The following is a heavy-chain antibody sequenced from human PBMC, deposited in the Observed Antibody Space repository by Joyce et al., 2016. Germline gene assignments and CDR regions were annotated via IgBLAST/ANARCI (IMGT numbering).Heavy chain of an antibody. CDR3: ARSQWLAPLMY. V-gene: IGHV4-34*01. CDR2: INNSGVI. J-gene: IGHJ4*02. Sequence: QVQLQQWGAGLLKPSETLSLTCAVSGGPFRGFFWTWVRQPPGKGLDWIGDINNSGVINYNPSVNTRVTFSVDTSKNQFSLKLTSLSAADTAVYYCARSQWLAPLMYWGQGTPVTVTS. D-gene: IGHD6-19*01. CDR1: GGPFRGFF.